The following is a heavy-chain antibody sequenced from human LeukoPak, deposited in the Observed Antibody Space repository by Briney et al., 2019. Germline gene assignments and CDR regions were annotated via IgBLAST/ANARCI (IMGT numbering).Heavy chain of an antibody. V-gene: IGHV3-23*01. D-gene: IGHD3-10*01. J-gene: IGHJ5*02. CDR1: GFTFSDSA. CDR2: ISANGGST. CDR3: ARCSNYYGSGKYYETPNWFDL. Sequence: GGSLSLSCGGSGFTFSDSAMTWVRQAPGKGLEWVSGISANGGSTYYADSVKGRFIISRDNSKNTLHLQMSSLRAEDTAVYYCARCSNYYGSGKYYETPNWFDLWGQGTLVTASP.